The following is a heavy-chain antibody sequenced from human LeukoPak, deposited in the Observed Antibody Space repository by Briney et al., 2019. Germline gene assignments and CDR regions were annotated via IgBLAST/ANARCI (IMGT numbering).Heavy chain of an antibody. CDR2: ICYSGSA. Sequence: PSETLSLTCTVSGGSISSHYWSWIRQPPGKGLEWIGYICYSGSANYNPSLKSRVTISVDTSKNQFSLKLSSVTAADTAVYYCARGSTQSPQYYFDYWGQGTLVTVSS. CDR1: GGSISSHY. CDR3: ARGSTQSPQYYFDY. D-gene: IGHD6-13*01. V-gene: IGHV4-59*11. J-gene: IGHJ4*02.